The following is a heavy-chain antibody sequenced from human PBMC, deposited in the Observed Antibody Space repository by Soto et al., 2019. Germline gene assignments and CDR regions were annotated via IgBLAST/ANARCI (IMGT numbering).Heavy chain of an antibody. J-gene: IGHJ4*01. V-gene: IGHV4-59*01. CDR2: IYYSGDT. CDR1: GGSISSYY. Sequence: SETLSLTCTVSGGSISSYYWSWIRQPPGKGLEWIGYIYYSGDTNYNPSLKSRVTMSLDTSKNQFSLRLSSVTAADTAVYYCARSGPQMLLYNWGHGTLVTVSS. D-gene: IGHD2-2*02. CDR3: ARSGPQMLLYN.